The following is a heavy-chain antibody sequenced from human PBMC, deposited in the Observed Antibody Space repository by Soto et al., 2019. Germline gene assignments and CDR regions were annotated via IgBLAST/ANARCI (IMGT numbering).Heavy chain of an antibody. CDR3: ARAGDTMVRGVIIMNYYGMDV. CDR1: GDSISSYY. V-gene: IGHV4-38-2*02. D-gene: IGHD3-10*01. Sequence: SETLSLTCTVSGDSISSYYWGWIRQPPGKGLEWVGNIHHSGSTYYNPSLKSRVTISIDTSKNQFSLKLISVTAADTAVYYCARAGDTMVRGVIIMNYYGMDVWGQGTTVTVSS. CDR2: IHHSGST. J-gene: IGHJ6*02.